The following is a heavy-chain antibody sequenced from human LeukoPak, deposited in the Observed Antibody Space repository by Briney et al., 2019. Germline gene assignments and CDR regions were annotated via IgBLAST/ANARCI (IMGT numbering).Heavy chain of an antibody. CDR3: ARDHPYSYGSGPGSWFDP. J-gene: IGHJ5*02. CDR2: INPNSGGT. D-gene: IGHD5-18*01. Sequence: ASVKVSCKASGYTFTGYYIHWVRQAPGQGLEWMGWINPNSGGTNYAQKFQGRVTMTRDTSISTAYMELSRLRSDDTAVYYCARDHPYSYGSGPGSWFDPWGQGTLVTVSS. V-gene: IGHV1-2*02. CDR1: GYTFTGYY.